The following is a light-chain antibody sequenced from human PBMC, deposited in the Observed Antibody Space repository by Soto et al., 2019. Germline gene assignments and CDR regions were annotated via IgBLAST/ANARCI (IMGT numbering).Light chain of an antibody. Sequence: DIVLTQTPLSSPVTLGQPASISCRSSQSLVHSDGNTYFNWLQQRPGQPPRRLIYKISKRFPGVPDRCRASGAGTDFTLKISRVEAVDVGIYYCIQATQSYTLGQGTKLDIK. CDR1: QSLVHSDGNTY. V-gene: IGKV2-24*01. CDR3: IQATQSYT. J-gene: IGKJ2*01. CDR2: KIS.